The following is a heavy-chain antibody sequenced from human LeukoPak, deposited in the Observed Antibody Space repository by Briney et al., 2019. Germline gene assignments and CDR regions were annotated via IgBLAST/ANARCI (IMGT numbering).Heavy chain of an antibody. CDR2: LNAGNGNT. D-gene: IGHD2-15*01. CDR3: ARVGYCSGGSCYGLDY. V-gene: IGHV1-3*01. J-gene: IGHJ4*02. Sequence: ASVKVSCKASGYTFTSYAMHWVRQAPGQRLEWMGWLNAGNGNTKYSQKFQGRVTITRDTSASTAYMELSRLRSEDTAVYYCARVGYCSGGSCYGLDYWGQGTLVTVSS. CDR1: GYTFTSYA.